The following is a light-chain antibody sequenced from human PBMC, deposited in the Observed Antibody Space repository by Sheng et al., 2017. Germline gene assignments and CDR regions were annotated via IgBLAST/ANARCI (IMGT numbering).Light chain of an antibody. CDR2: GAS. CDR1: QSVSSSY. Sequence: EKVMTQSPATLSVSPGERATLSCRASQSVSSSYLAWYQQKPGQAPRLLIYGASSRATGIPDRFSGSGSGTDFTFTISSLQPEDVGTYYCQHYKTYPPTFGPWDQSGYQ. CDR3: QHYKTYPPT. J-gene: IGKJ3*01. V-gene: IGKV3D-15*01.